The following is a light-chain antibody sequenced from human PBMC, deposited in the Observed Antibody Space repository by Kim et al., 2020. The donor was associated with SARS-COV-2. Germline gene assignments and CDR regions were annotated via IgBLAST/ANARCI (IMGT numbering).Light chain of an antibody. CDR3: SSYTSSSTLV. CDR2: DVT. Sequence: QSALTQPASVSGSPGQSITISCTGSSSDVGGYNYVSWYQQNPGKAPKLMIYDVTKRPSGVSNRFSGSKSGNTASLTISGLRAEDEADYYCSSYTSSSTLVFGGGTQLTVL. J-gene: IGLJ2*01. V-gene: IGLV2-14*01. CDR1: SSDVGGYNY.